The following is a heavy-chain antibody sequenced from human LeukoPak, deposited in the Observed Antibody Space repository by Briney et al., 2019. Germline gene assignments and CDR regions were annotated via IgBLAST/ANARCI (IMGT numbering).Heavy chain of an antibody. D-gene: IGHD6-13*01. CDR3: ARPRVPGYSSKVAFDI. J-gene: IGHJ3*02. V-gene: IGHV1-69*13. CDR1: GGTFSSYA. Sequence: GASVKVSCKASGGTFSSYAISWVRQAPGQGLEWMGGIIPIFGTANYAQKFQGRVTITADESTSTAYMELRSLRSDDTAVYYCARPRVPGYSSKVAFDIWGQGTMVTVSS. CDR2: IIPIFGTA.